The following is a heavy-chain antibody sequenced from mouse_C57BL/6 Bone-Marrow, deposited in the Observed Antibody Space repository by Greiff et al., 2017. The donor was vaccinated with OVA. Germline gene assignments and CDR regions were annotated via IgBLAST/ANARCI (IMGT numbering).Heavy chain of an antibody. V-gene: IGHV1-5*01. D-gene: IGHD1-1*01. Sequence: VQLQQSGTVLVRPGASVKMSCKTSGYTFTSYWMHWVKQRPGHGLEWIGAIYPGNSDTSYNQKFKGKAKLTAVTSASTAYMELSSLTNEDSAVYYCTLRGSSYGYAMDYWGQGTSVTVSS. CDR3: TLRGSSYGYAMDY. J-gene: IGHJ4*01. CDR2: IYPGNSDT. CDR1: GYTFTSYW.